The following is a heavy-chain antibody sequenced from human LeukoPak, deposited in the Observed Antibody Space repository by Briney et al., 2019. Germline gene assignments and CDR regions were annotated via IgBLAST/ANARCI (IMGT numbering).Heavy chain of an antibody. CDR2: ISSSGSI. CDR3: AREGYGGTSDAFDI. Sequence: GGALRLSCATSGFTFSTYEMDWVRQAPGKGLEWVSYISSSGSIYYTDSVKGRFTISRDNAKNSLYLQMNSLRAEDTAIYYCAREGYGGTSDAFDIWGQGTMVTVSS. V-gene: IGHV3-48*03. J-gene: IGHJ3*02. D-gene: IGHD4-23*01. CDR1: GFTFSTYE.